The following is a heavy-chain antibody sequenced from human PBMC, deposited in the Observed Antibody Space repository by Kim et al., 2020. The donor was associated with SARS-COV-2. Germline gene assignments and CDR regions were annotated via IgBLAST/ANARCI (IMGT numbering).Heavy chain of an antibody. V-gene: IGHV4-31*03. Sequence: SETLSLTCTVSGGSISSGGYYWSWIRQHPGKGLEWIGYIYYSGSTYYNPSLKSRVTISVDTSKNQFSLKLSSVTAADTAVYYCARESGVVAPSFDYWGQGTLVTVSS. D-gene: IGHD2-15*01. J-gene: IGHJ4*02. CDR3: ARESGVVAPSFDY. CDR1: GGSISSGGYY. CDR2: IYYSGST.